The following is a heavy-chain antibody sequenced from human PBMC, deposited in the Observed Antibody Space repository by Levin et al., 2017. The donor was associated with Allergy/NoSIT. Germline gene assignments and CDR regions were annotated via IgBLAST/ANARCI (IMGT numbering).Heavy chain of an antibody. Sequence: TLSLTCAASGFTFSSYAMSWVRQAPGKGLEWVSAISGSGGSTYYADSVKGRFTISRDNSKNTLYLQMNSLRAEDTAVYYCAKATYCGGDCSPTIDYWGQGTLVTVSS. CDR3: AKATYCGGDCSPTIDY. V-gene: IGHV3-23*01. CDR1: GFTFSSYA. CDR2: ISGSGGST. J-gene: IGHJ4*02. D-gene: IGHD2-21*02.